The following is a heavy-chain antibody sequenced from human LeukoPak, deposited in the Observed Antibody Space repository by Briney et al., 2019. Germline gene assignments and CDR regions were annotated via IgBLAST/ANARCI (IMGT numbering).Heavy chain of an antibody. CDR2: ISYDGSNK. J-gene: IGHJ1*01. Sequence: GGSLRLSCAASGFTFSSYAMHWVRQAPGKGLEWVAVISYDGSNKYYADSVKGRFTISRDNSKNTLYLQMNSLRAEDTAVYYCARGRYYYDSSGYYPPAEYFQHWGQGTLVTVSS. D-gene: IGHD3-22*01. V-gene: IGHV3-30-3*01. CDR1: GFTFSSYA. CDR3: ARGRYYYDSSGYYPPAEYFQH.